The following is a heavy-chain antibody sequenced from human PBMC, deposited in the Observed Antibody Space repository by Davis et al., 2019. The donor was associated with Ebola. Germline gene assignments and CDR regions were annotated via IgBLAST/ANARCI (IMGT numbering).Heavy chain of an antibody. CDR1: GYTFTSYG. J-gene: IGHJ4*02. V-gene: IGHV1-18*01. CDR2: ISAYNGNT. CDR3: AAAYCGGYCYSPLDY. D-gene: IGHD2-21*01. Sequence: AASVKVSCKASGYTFTSYGISWVRQAPGQGLEWMGWISAYNGNTNYAQKLQGRVTMTTDTSTSTAYMELRSLRSDDTAVYYCAAAYCGGYCYSPLDYWGQGTLVTVSS.